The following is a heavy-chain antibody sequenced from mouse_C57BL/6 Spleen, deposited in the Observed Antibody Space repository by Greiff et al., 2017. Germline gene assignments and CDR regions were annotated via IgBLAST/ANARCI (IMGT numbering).Heavy chain of an antibody. V-gene: IGHV1-82*01. CDR2: IYPGDGDT. J-gene: IGHJ4*01. CDR3: ARYGRYAMDY. CDR1: GYAFSSSW. Sequence: VQLQQSGPELVKPGASVKISCKASGYAFSSSWMNWVKQRPGKGLEWIGRIYPGDGDTNYNGKFKGKATLTADKSSSTAYMQLSSLTSEDSAVYFCARYGRYAMDYWGQGTSVTVSS. D-gene: IGHD1-1*02.